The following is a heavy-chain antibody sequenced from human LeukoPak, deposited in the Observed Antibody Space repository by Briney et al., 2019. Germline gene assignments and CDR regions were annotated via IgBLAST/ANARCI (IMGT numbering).Heavy chain of an antibody. CDR1: GYSFTAFY. V-gene: IGHV1-2*02. CDR3: ARSYYDSSGYQGYYYGMDV. J-gene: IGHJ6*02. D-gene: IGHD3-22*01. Sequence: ASVKVSCKASGYSFTAFYIHWVRQAPGQGLEWMGWIHPRSGDTNYAYKFQGRVTMTRDTSISTAYMDLGSLGSDDTAVYYCARSYYDSSGYQGYYYGMDVWGQGTTVTVSS. CDR2: IHPRSGDT.